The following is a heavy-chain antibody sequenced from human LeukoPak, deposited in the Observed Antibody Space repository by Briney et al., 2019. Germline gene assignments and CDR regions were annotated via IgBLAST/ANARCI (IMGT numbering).Heavy chain of an antibody. CDR1: GFTFSDYY. V-gene: IGHV3-11*01. CDR3: ATAYGDYDNAFDI. D-gene: IGHD4-17*01. J-gene: IGHJ3*02. Sequence: GGSLRLSCAASGFTFSDYYMSWIRQAPGKGLEWVSYISSSGSTIYYADSVKGRFTISRDNAKNSLYLQMNSLRAEDTAVYYCATAYGDYDNAFDIWGQGTMVTVSS. CDR2: ISSSGSTI.